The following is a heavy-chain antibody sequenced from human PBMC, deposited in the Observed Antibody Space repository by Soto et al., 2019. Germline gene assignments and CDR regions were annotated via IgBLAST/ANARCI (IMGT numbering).Heavy chain of an antibody. Sequence: QVQLVESGGGVVQPGRSLRLSCAASGFTFSSYGMHGVRQAPGKVLDLVAVISYDGSNKYYADSVKGRFTIARDNSKNTLDLQMNSLRAEDTAVYYCAKSPSYYDSSGYAFDIWGQGTMVTVSS. CDR2: ISYDGSNK. CDR3: AKSPSYYDSSGYAFDI. V-gene: IGHV3-30*18. J-gene: IGHJ3*02. CDR1: GFTFSSYG. D-gene: IGHD3-22*01.